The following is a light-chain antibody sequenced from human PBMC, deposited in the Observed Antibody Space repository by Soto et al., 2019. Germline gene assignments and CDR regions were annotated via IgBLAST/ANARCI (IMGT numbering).Light chain of an antibody. CDR2: GAS. J-gene: IGKJ1*01. CDR1: QTVGNT. CDR3: LHYNDWPRWT. V-gene: IGKV3-15*01. Sequence: EIVLTQSPATLSVSPGERATLFCRASQTVGNTLAWYQQQPGQAPRLLVYGASTTATGIPARFSGSGSGTEFTHTISSLQSEDFAVYYCLHYNDWPRWTFGQGTKVEV.